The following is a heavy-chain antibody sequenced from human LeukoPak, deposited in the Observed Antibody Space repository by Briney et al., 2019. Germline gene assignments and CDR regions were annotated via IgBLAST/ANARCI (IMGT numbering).Heavy chain of an antibody. Sequence: SETLSLTCTVSGGSISSYYWSWIRQPPGKGLEWIGYIYYSGSTNYNPSLKSRVTISVDASKNQFSLKLSSVTAADTAVYYCARTTEAHSWRTRYYDYYMDVWGKGTTVTVSS. CDR1: GGSISSYY. D-gene: IGHD6-13*01. CDR2: IYYSGST. V-gene: IGHV4-59*01. CDR3: ARTTEAHSWRTRYYDYYMDV. J-gene: IGHJ6*03.